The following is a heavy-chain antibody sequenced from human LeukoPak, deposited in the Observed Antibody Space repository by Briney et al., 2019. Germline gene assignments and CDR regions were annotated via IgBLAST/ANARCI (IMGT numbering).Heavy chain of an antibody. CDR1: GFTFSSYS. Sequence: GGSLRLSCAASGFTFSSYSMNWVRQAPGKGLEWVSPISSSSSYIYYADSVKGRFTISRDNAKNSLYLQMNSLRAEDTAVYYCAREVSEACSSTSCLYYFDYWGQGALVTVSS. V-gene: IGHV3-21*01. CDR2: ISSSSSYI. J-gene: IGHJ4*02. D-gene: IGHD2-2*01. CDR3: AREVSEACSSTSCLYYFDY.